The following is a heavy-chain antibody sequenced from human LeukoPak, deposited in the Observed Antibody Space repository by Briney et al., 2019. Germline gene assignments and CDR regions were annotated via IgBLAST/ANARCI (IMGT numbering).Heavy chain of an antibody. Sequence: SGTLSLTCTVSGGSISSYYWSWIRQPAGKGLEWIGRIYTSGSTNYNPSLKSRVTMSVDTSKNQFSLKLSSVTAADTAVYYCARSRGEGGTYYPYYFDCWGQGTLVTVSS. V-gene: IGHV4-4*07. CDR3: ARSRGEGGTYYPYYFDC. CDR1: GGSISSYY. J-gene: IGHJ4*02. D-gene: IGHD1-26*01. CDR2: IYTSGST.